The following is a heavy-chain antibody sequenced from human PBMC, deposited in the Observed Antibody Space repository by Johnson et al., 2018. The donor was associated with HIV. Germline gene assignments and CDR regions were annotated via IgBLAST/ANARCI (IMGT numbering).Heavy chain of an antibody. J-gene: IGHJ3*02. CDR2: MSGSGGST. Sequence: VQLVESGGGLVQPGRSLRLSCAASGFTFSSYAMSWVRQAPGKGLEWVSGMSGSGGSTSYADSVKGRFTSSRDNSKNTLYLQMNSLRVEDTAVYYCAKVYSVGATLLAAFDIWGQGTMVTVSS. CDR3: AKVYSVGATLLAAFDI. V-gene: IGHV3-23*04. D-gene: IGHD1-26*01. CDR1: GFTFSSYA.